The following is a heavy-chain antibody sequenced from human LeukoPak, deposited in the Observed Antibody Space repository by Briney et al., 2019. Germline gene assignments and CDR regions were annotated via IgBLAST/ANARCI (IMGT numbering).Heavy chain of an antibody. CDR2: IIPIFGTA. Sequence: GASVKVSCMASGGTFSSYAISWVRQAPGQGLEWMGGIIPIFGTANYAQKLQGRVTITTDESTSTAYMELSSLRSEDTAVYYCARFGYCSSTSCYSPPYYYGMDVWGQGTTVTVFS. CDR1: GGTFSSYA. D-gene: IGHD2-2*01. V-gene: IGHV1-69*05. CDR3: ARFGYCSSTSCYSPPYYYGMDV. J-gene: IGHJ6*02.